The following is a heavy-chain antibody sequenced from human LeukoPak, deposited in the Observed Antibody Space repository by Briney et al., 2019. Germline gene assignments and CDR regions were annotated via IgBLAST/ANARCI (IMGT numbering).Heavy chain of an antibody. D-gene: IGHD3-10*01. CDR1: GFTFSSYG. CDR3: ARGREAWYGSGSSYNWFDP. CDR2: IWYDGSNK. V-gene: IGHV3-33*08. Sequence: PGRSLRLSCAASGFTFSSYGMHWVRQAPGKGLEWVAVIWYDGSNKYYADSVKGRFTISRDNSKNTLYLQMNSLRAEDTAVYYCARGREAWYGSGSSYNWFDPWGQGTLVTVSS. J-gene: IGHJ5*02.